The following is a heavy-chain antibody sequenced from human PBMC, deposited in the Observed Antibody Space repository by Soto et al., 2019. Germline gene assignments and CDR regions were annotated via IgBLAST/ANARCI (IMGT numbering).Heavy chain of an antibody. V-gene: IGHV4-38-2*02. CDR2: VHYSGNT. D-gene: IGHD2-15*01. J-gene: IGHJ5*02. Sequence: PSETLSLTCTVSGYSISSGYHWAWIRQPPGKGLEWLGSVHYSGNTYYNPSLKRRLTISVDKSKNQFSLNLSSVTPADTAVYYCARQDRVVEEGSWFDPWDQGTLVTVSS. CDR1: GYSISSGYH. CDR3: ARQDRVVEEGSWFDP.